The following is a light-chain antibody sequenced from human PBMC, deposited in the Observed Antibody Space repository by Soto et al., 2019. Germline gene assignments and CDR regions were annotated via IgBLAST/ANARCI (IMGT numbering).Light chain of an antibody. CDR1: QSVRDW. Sequence: DIQMTQSPSTLSASVGDRVTITCRASQSVRDWLAWYQHKPGKTPKLLIYKASTLESGVPSRFSGFGSGTEFTLAISSLQPEDFATYDCQQYDSYSRPTFGGGTKVEIK. V-gene: IGKV1-5*03. J-gene: IGKJ4*01. CDR2: KAS. CDR3: QQYDSYSRPT.